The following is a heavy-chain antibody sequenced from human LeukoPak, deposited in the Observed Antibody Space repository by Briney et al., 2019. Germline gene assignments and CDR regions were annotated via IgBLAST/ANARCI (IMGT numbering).Heavy chain of an antibody. D-gene: IGHD4/OR15-4a*01. J-gene: IGHJ4*02. Sequence: GGSLRLSCAASGFDFSGAYMNWVRQAPGKGLEWVSGTSDRGDYTYYADSVKGRFTISRDTSKNTLYLQMNSLRAEDTALYFCAKKAQYDGHYPLDYWGQGTLVTVSA. CDR2: TSDRGDYT. CDR1: GFDFSGAY. V-gene: IGHV3-23*01. CDR3: AKKAQYDGHYPLDY.